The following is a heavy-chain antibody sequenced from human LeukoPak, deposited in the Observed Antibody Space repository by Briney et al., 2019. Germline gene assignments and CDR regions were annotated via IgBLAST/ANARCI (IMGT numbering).Heavy chain of an antibody. CDR2: ISAYNGNT. J-gene: IGHJ5*02. CDR3: ARDNSVRDEAWWFNP. D-gene: IGHD5-24*01. CDR1: GYTFTSYG. Sequence: LGASVKVSCKASGYTFTSYGISWVRQAPGQGLEWMGWISAYNGNTNYAQKLQGRVTMTTDTSTSTAYMELRSLRSEDTAVYYCARDNSVRDEAWWFNPWGQGTLVTVSS. V-gene: IGHV1-18*01.